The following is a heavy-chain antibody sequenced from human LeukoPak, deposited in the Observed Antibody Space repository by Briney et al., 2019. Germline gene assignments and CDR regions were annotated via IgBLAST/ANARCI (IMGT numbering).Heavy chain of an antibody. CDR1: GDSISSGGYS. Sequence: SETLSLTCAVSGDSISSGGYSWSWIRQTPGKGLEWIAYIHDSGSTYNNPSLKSRLSISIDTSKNQFSLKLNSVTAADTALYYCARVVAAAGNNWFDPWGQGTLVTVSS. CDR2: IHDSGST. D-gene: IGHD6-13*01. V-gene: IGHV4-30-4*07. J-gene: IGHJ5*02. CDR3: ARVVAAAGNNWFDP.